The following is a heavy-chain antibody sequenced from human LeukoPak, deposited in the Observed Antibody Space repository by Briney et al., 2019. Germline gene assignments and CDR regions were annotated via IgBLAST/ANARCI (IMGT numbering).Heavy chain of an antibody. Sequence: GGSLRLSCAASGFTFSSYWMSWVRQAPGKGLEWVANIKQDGSEKNYVDSVKGRFTISRDNAKNSLYLQMNSLRAEDTAVYYCARDGSTAPEPFDYWGQGTLVTVSS. CDR1: GFTFSSYW. CDR2: IKQDGSEK. D-gene: IGHD4-17*01. CDR3: ARDGSTAPEPFDY. J-gene: IGHJ4*02. V-gene: IGHV3-7*01.